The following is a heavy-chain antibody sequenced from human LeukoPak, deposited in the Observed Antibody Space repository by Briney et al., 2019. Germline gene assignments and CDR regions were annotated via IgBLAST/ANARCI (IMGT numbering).Heavy chain of an antibody. CDR2: IDDSGNT. D-gene: IGHD3-10*01. CDR1: GGSISRYY. V-gene: IGHV4-59*01. CDR3: ARSDYHNSGSHTVFDAFDI. Sequence: SETLSLTCTVSGGSISRYYWSWIRRPPGKGLEWIGYIDDSGNTNYNPSLKSQVTISVGKSKNQFSLKLSFVTAADTAMYYCARSDYHNSGSHTVFDAFDIWGQGTRVTVSS. J-gene: IGHJ3*02.